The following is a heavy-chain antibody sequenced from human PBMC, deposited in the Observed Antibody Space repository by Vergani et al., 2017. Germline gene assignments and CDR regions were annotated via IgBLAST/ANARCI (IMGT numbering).Heavy chain of an antibody. Sequence: QVQLQQWGAGLLKPSETLSLTCAVYGGYFSGYYWSWIRQPPGKGLEWIGEINHSGSTNYNPTLKSRVTISVDTSKNQFSLKLSSVTAADTAVYYCASDSGYAYDYWGQGTLVTVSS. CDR2: INHSGST. CDR1: GGYFSGYY. D-gene: IGHD5-12*01. J-gene: IGHJ4*02. V-gene: IGHV4-34*01. CDR3: ASDSGYAYDY.